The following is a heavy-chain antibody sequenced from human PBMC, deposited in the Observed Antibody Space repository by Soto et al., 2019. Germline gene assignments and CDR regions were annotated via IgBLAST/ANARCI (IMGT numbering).Heavy chain of an antibody. J-gene: IGHJ6*03. Sequence: EVQLVESGGGLVKPGGSLRLSCAASGFTFNNYNMNWVRQAPGKGLEWVSSIGTSSSYIYYADSLKGRFTISRDNAENSLYLQMHSLRAEDTAVYYCSGVLTGTPNYYYMDVWGEGTTVTVSS. CDR2: IGTSSSYI. CDR1: GFTFNNYN. D-gene: IGHD2-15*01. V-gene: IGHV3-21*01. CDR3: SGVLTGTPNYYYMDV.